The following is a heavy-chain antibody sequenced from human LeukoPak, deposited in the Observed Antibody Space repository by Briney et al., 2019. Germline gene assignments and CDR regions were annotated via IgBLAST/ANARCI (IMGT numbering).Heavy chain of an antibody. CDR2: INPNSGGT. V-gene: IGHV1-2*02. D-gene: IGHD1-26*01. J-gene: IGHJ3*02. CDR3: AREDGSYYNSHDDAFDI. CDR1: GYTFTSYY. Sequence: ASVKVSCKASGYTFTSYYMHWVRQAPGQGLEWMGWINPNSGGTNYAQKFQGRVTMTRDTSISTAYMELSRLRSDDTAVYYCAREDGSYYNSHDDAFDIWGQGTMVTVSS.